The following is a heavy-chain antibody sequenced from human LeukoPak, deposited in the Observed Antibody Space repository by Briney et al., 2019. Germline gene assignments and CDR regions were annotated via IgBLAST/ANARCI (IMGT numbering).Heavy chain of an antibody. V-gene: IGHV4-61*02. CDR2: IYTSGST. J-gene: IGHJ6*03. D-gene: IGHD3-9*01. CDR3: ARDGPDDILTGFYYYYYMDV. CDR1: GGSISSGSYY. Sequence: SETLSLTCTVSGGSISSGSYYWSWIRQPAGKGLEWIGRIYTSGSTNYNPSLKSRVTISVDTSKNQFSLKLSSVTAADTAVYYCARDGPDDILTGFYYYYYMDVWGKGTTVTVSS.